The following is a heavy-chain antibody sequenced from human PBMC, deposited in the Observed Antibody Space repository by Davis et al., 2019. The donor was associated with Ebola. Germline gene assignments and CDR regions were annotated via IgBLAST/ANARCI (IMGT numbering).Heavy chain of an antibody. V-gene: IGHV5-51*01. D-gene: IGHD3-10*01. CDR2: IYPGDSDT. CDR3: ARDRLLLWFGELLSERSNWFDP. J-gene: IGHJ5*02. Sequence: GGSLRLSCKGSGYSFTSYWIGWVRQMPGKGLEWMGIIYPGDSDTRYSPSFQGQVTISADKSISTAYLQWSSLKASDTAMYYCARDRLLLWFGELLSERSNWFDPWGQGTLVTVSS. CDR1: GYSFTSYW.